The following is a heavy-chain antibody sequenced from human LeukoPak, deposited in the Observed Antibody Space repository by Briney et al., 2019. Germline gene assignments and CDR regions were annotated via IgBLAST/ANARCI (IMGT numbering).Heavy chain of an antibody. CDR1: GFTVSSNY. J-gene: IGHJ4*02. Sequence: GGSLRLSCAASGFTVSSNYMTWVRQAPGKGLEWVSVLYSGGDTYYADSVKGRFTISRDNSKNTLYLQVNSLRAEHTAVYYCARRSGEGYFDCWGQGTLVTASS. CDR2: LYSGGDT. D-gene: IGHD1-26*01. V-gene: IGHV3-66*01. CDR3: ARRSGEGYFDC.